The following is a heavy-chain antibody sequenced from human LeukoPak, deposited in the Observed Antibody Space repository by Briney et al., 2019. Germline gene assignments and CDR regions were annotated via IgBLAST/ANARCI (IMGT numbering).Heavy chain of an antibody. Sequence: GGSLRLSCAASGFTFDDYTMHWVRQAPGKGLEWVSLISWDGGSTYYADSVKGRFTISRDNSKNSLYLQMNSLRTEDTALYYCAKVPTYYDFWSGYWAFDPWGQGTLVTVSS. D-gene: IGHD3-3*01. J-gene: IGHJ5*02. CDR3: AKVPTYYDFWSGYWAFDP. CDR1: GFTFDDYT. CDR2: ISWDGGST. V-gene: IGHV3-43*01.